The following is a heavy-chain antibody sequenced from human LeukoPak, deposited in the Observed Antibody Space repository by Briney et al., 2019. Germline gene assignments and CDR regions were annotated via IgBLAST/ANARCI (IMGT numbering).Heavy chain of an antibody. CDR1: ADSISSGGHY. Sequence: SETLSLTCTVSADSISSGGHYWGWIRQRPGKGLEAIGFMRHTGATSHNTSLKGRVAISVDAAKNSCSLRLSSVTPADTAVYYCARGGNRFGRFYFDYWGQGSLVTVSS. CDR3: ARGGNRFGRFYFDY. D-gene: IGHD3-10*01. CDR2: MRHTGAT. J-gene: IGHJ4*02. V-gene: IGHV4-31*03.